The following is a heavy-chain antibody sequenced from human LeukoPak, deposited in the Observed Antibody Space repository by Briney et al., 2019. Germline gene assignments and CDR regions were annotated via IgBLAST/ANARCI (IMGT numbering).Heavy chain of an antibody. J-gene: IGHJ4*02. V-gene: IGHV4-34*01. CDR2: INHSGST. CDR1: GGSFSGYY. D-gene: IGHD2-15*01. Sequence: SETLSLTCAVYGGSFSGYYWSWIRQPPGKGLEWIGEINHSGSTNYNPSLKCRVTISVDTSKNQFSLKLSSVTAADTAVYYCARGRTDIVVVVAAPALDYWGQGTLVTVSS. CDR3: ARGRTDIVVVVAAPALDY.